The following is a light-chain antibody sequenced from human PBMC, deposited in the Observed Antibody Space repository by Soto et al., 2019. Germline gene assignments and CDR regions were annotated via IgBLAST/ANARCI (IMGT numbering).Light chain of an antibody. CDR3: QTWGTGIQV. J-gene: IGLJ2*01. CDR2: LNSDGSH. Sequence: QPVLTQSPSASASLGASVKLTCTLSSGHSSYAIAGHQQQPEKGPRYLMKLNSDGSHSKGDGIPDRFSGSSSGAERYLTTSGLQSEDEADYYCQTWGTGIQVFGGGTKLTVL. CDR1: SGHSSYA. V-gene: IGLV4-69*01.